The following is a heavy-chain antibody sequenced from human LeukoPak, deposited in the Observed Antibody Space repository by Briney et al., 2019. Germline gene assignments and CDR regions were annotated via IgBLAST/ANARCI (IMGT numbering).Heavy chain of an antibody. Sequence: GGSLRLSCAASGFTFSSYGMHWVRQAPGKGLEWVAVISYDGSNKYYADSVKGRFTISRDNSKNTLYLQMNSLRAEDTAVYYCAKDLLFNYDILTGYPGIDYWGQGTLVTVSS. CDR2: ISYDGSNK. CDR1: GFTFSSYG. D-gene: IGHD3-9*01. J-gene: IGHJ4*02. CDR3: AKDLLFNYDILTGYPGIDY. V-gene: IGHV3-30*18.